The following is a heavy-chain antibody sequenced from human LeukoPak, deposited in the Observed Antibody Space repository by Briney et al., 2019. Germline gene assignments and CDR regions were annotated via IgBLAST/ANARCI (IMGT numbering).Heavy chain of an antibody. CDR2: IKQDGSEK. CDR1: GFTFSSYW. CDR3: ARDLLPPSVADVAEHDAFDI. D-gene: IGHD6-19*01. Sequence: GGSLRLSCAASGFTFSSYWMSWVRQAPGKGLEWVANIKQDGSEKYYVDSVKGRFTISRDNTKNSLYLQMNSLRAEDTAVYYCARDLLPPSVADVAEHDAFDIWGQGTMVTVSS. V-gene: IGHV3-7*01. J-gene: IGHJ3*02.